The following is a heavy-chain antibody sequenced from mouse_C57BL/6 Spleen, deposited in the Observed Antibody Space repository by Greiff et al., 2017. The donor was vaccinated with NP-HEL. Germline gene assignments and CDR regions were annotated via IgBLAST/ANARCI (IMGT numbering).Heavy chain of an antibody. J-gene: IGHJ3*01. CDR2: IDPSDSYT. Sequence: VQLQQPGAELVRPGTSVKLSCKASGYTFTSYWMHWVKQRPGQGLEWIGVIDPSDSYTNYNQKFKGKATLTVDTSSSTAYMQLSSLTSEDSAVYYCARQPGGFFAYWGQGTLVTVSA. CDR1: GYTFTSYW. V-gene: IGHV1-59*01. D-gene: IGHD1-1*02. CDR3: ARQPGGFFAY.